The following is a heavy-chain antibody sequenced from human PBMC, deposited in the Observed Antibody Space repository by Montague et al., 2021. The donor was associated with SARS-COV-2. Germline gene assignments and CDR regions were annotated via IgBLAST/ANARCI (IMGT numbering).Heavy chain of an antibody. Sequence: SETLSLTCTVSGGSISSYYYCWILQPPGKGPEWIGYIYYSGGTNXNPSLKSRVTISVDTSKNQFSLKMSSVTAADTAVYYCGRGSGWMGNAFDIWGQGTMVTVSS. CDR1: GGSISSYY. J-gene: IGHJ3*02. V-gene: IGHV4-59*01. CDR2: IYYSGGT. CDR3: GRGSGWMGNAFDI. D-gene: IGHD6-19*01.